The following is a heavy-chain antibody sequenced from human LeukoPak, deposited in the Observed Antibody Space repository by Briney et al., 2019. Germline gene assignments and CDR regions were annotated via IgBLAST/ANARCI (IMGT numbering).Heavy chain of an antibody. D-gene: IGHD6-13*01. V-gene: IGHV4-34*01. Sequence: SETLSLXXXXXXXXXXGYYWSWIRXPPGKGLEWIGEINHSGSTNYNPSLKSRVTISVDTSKNQFSLKLSSVTAADTAVYYCARGQGGSSWYHPRSPFDYWGQGTLVTVSS. CDR2: INHSGST. J-gene: IGHJ4*02. CDR1: XXXXXGYY. CDR3: ARGQGGSSWYHPRSPFDY.